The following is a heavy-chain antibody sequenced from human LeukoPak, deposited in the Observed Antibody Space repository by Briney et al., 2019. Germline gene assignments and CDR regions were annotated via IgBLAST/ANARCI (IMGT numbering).Heavy chain of an antibody. CDR2: MQYDGSDK. CDR3: ASFYSASWHRDY. V-gene: IGHV3-30*02. D-gene: IGHD6-13*01. Sequence: PGGSLRLSCAASGFTFSNAWMSWVRQAPGKGLEWVTFMQYDGSDKFYADSVKGRFTISRDNANNTLYLQMNSLRAEDTAVYYCASFYSASWHRDYWGQGTLVTVSS. J-gene: IGHJ4*02. CDR1: GFTFSNAW.